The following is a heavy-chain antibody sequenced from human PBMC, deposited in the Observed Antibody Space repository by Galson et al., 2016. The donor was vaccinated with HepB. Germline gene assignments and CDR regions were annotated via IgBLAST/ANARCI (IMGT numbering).Heavy chain of an antibody. V-gene: IGHV4-59*01. D-gene: IGHD2-8*02. CDR3: ARERDCNGGVCPPEADVFDI. Sequence: SETLSLTCTVSGGSISTYYWSWIRQPPGKGLEWIGYIYYSGSTNYNPSLKSRVTISVDTSKNQFSLKLSSVTAADTAMYYCARERDCNGGVCPPEADVFDIWGQGTMVPVSS. CDR2: IYYSGST. CDR1: GGSISTYY. J-gene: IGHJ3*02.